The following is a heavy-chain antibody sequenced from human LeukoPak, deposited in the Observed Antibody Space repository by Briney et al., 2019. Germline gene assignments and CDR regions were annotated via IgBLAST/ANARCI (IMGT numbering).Heavy chain of an antibody. CDR3: AKSSGYDY. CDR1: GFTFSTYV. D-gene: IGHD3-22*01. V-gene: IGHV3-33*06. J-gene: IGHJ4*02. Sequence: PGGSLRLSCAASGFTFSTYVMHWVRQAPGKGLEWVAVIWSDGSNKYYADSVKGRFTISRDNSKNTLWLQMNSLRAEDTAVYYCAKSSGYDYWGQGTLVTVSS. CDR2: IWSDGSNK.